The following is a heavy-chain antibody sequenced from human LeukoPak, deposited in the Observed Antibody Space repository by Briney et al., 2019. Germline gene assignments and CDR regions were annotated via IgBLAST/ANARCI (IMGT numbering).Heavy chain of an antibody. CDR2: MNPNSGNT. D-gene: IGHD3-9*01. Sequence: ASVKVSCKASGYTFTSYDINWVRQATGQGLEWMGWMNPNSGNTGYAQKFQGRVTITRNTSISTAYMELSSLRSEDTAVYYCARRVPHYDILTGPGASFDYWGQGTLVTVSS. CDR3: ARRVPHYDILTGPGASFDY. CDR1: GYTFTSYD. V-gene: IGHV1-8*01. J-gene: IGHJ4*02.